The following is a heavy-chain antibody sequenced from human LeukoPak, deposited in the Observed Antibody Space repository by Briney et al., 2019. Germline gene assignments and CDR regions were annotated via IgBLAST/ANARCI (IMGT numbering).Heavy chain of an antibody. CDR1: GGSISSSSYY. CDR2: IYYSGST. J-gene: IGHJ4*02. D-gene: IGHD6-13*01. Sequence: SETLSLTCTVSGGSISSSSYYWGWIRQPPGKGLEWIGSIYYSGSTYYNPSLKSRVTISVDTSKNQFSLKLSSVTAADTAVYYCAKSYSSSVWYFDYWGQGTLVTVSS. V-gene: IGHV4-39*07. CDR3: AKSYSSSVWYFDY.